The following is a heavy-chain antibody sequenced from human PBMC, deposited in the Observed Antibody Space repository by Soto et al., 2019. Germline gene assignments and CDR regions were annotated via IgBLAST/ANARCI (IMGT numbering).Heavy chain of an antibody. J-gene: IGHJ4*02. V-gene: IGHV3-23*01. CDR2: ISGSGGST. CDR1: GFTFSSYA. CDR3: AKSSTVMPYVDY. Sequence: EVQLLESGGGLVQPGGSLRLSCAASGFTFSSYAMSWVRQAPGKGLEWVSAISGSGGSTYYADSVKGRFTISRDNSKNRLYLQVNGLRAEDTAVYYCAKSSTVMPYVDYWGQGTLVTVSS. D-gene: IGHD4-17*01.